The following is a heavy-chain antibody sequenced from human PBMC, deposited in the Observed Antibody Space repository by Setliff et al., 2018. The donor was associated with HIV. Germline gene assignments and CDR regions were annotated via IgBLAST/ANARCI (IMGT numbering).Heavy chain of an antibody. V-gene: IGHV1-24*01. CDR2: FDPEKGET. CDR3: ARGVSSVSCRSTSCYYYYGMDV. CDR1: GYTLTKLS. Sequence: ASVKVSCKVSGYTLTKLSIHWVRQAPGKGLEWMGGFDPEKGETVYAQKLQGRVTMTDDTSTDTAYMELSSLRSEDTAVYYCARGVSSVSCRSTSCYYYYGMDVWGRGTTVTVSS. D-gene: IGHD2-2*01. J-gene: IGHJ6*02.